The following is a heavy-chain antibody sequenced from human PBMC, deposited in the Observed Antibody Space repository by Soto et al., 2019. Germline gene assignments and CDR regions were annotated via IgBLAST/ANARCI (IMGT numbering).Heavy chain of an antibody. CDR3: ARGPAIAVAGKAYYCYGMDV. CDR1: GGSFSGYY. D-gene: IGHD6-19*01. J-gene: IGHJ6*02. CDR2: INHSGST. Sequence: PSETLSLTCAVYGGSFSGYYWSWIRQPPGKGLEWIGEINHSGSTNYNPSLKSRVTISVDTSKNQFSLKLSSVTAADTAVYYCARGPAIAVAGKAYYCYGMDVWSQGTTVTVSS. V-gene: IGHV4-34*01.